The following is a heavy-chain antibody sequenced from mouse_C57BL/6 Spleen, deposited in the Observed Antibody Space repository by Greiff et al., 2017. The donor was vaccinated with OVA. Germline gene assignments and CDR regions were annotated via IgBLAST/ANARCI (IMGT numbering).Heavy chain of an antibody. D-gene: IGHD3-2*02. CDR3: ARGGAAQAPFAY. CDR2: ISDGGSYT. Sequence: EVKLMESGGGLVKPGGSLKLSCAASGFTFSSYAMSWVRQTPEKRLEWVATISDGGSYTYYPDNVKGRFTISRDNAKNNLYLQMSHLKSEDTAMYYCARGGAAQAPFAYWGQGTLVTVSA. CDR1: GFTFSSYA. J-gene: IGHJ3*01. V-gene: IGHV5-4*03.